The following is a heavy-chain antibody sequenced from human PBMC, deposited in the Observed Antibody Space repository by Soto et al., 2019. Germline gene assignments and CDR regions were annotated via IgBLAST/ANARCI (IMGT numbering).Heavy chain of an antibody. Sequence: EVQLLESGGGLVQPGGSLRLSCAASGFTFSNYAMSWVRQAPGKGLEWVSGISYSGSSTYYADSVKGRFTISRDNSKNTLYLQMNSLRAEDTALYYCAKDIRIAAGPTNTDFWGQGSLVTVSS. CDR2: ISYSGSST. D-gene: IGHD6-13*01. J-gene: IGHJ4*02. V-gene: IGHV3-23*01. CDR1: GFTFSNYA. CDR3: AKDIRIAAGPTNTDF.